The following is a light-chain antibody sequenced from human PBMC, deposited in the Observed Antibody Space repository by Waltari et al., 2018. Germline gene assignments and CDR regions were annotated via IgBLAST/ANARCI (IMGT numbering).Light chain of an antibody. Sequence: DNQMTQSPPSLSAFVGDRVVITCRASQTISDYLNWYQQKPGKAPKLLIYAASSLQTGVPSRFSGSGSGTDFTLTISGLQPEDIATYYCQQSYSTWTFGQGTKVELK. V-gene: IGKV1-39*01. CDR2: AAS. J-gene: IGKJ1*01. CDR3: QQSYSTWT. CDR1: QTISDY.